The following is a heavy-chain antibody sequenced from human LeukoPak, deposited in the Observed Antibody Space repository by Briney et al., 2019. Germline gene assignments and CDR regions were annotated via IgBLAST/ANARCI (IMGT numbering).Heavy chain of an antibody. J-gene: IGHJ6*02. CDR3: ATASYFYGMAV. V-gene: IGHV3-7*03. CDR2: IKQDGSEK. CDR1: GFTFTNYW. Sequence: PGGSLRLSCVASGFTFTNYWMSWVRQAPGKGLEWVAIIKQDGSEKYYMDAVKGRITVSRDNAKNSLYLQLNSLRAEDTAKYYCATASYFYGMAVWGQGTTVVVSS.